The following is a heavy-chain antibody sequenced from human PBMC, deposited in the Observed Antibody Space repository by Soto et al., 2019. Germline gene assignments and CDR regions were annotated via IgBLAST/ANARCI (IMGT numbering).Heavy chain of an antibody. Sequence: QVQLVQSGAEVKKPGSSVKVSCKASGGTFSSYAISWVRQAPGQGLEWMGGIIPIFGTANYAQKFQGRVTITVTDSTISAYVERSSLSSQDTAGYCYRRQMRGGGGDEYWGPRNLVNVSS. D-gene: IGHD3-10*01. J-gene: IGHJ4*02. CDR3: RRQMRGGGGDEY. CDR1: GGTFSSYA. V-gene: IGHV1-69*01. CDR2: IIPIFGTA.